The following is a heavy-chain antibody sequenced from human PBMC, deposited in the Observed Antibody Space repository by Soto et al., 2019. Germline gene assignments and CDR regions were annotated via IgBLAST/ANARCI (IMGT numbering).Heavy chain of an antibody. Sequence: QVQLVQSGAEVKTPGSSVTVSCKASGDTFTPYAVSWVRQAPGQGLEWVGGIIPIAGTPTYAQKFQGRVTITDDRSTSTTSMELSTLTSEDTAVYYCARGYCVSTSCHSLDSWGQGTPVTVSS. CDR1: GDTFTPYA. CDR2: IIPIAGTP. J-gene: IGHJ4*02. D-gene: IGHD2-15*01. V-gene: IGHV1-69*14. CDR3: ARGYCVSTSCHSLDS.